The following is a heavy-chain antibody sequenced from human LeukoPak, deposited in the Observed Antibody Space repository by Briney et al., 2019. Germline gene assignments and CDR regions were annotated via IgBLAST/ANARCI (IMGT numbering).Heavy chain of an antibody. CDR3: ARVPRTDQQLVEGEY. CDR2: IYHSGST. Sequence: SETLSLTCAVSGGSISSSNWWSWVRQPPGKGLEWIGEIYHSGSTNYNPSLKSRVTISVDKSKNQFSLKLSSVTAADTAVYYCARVPRTDQQLVEGEYWGQGTLVTVSS. V-gene: IGHV4-4*02. J-gene: IGHJ4*02. D-gene: IGHD6-13*01. CDR1: GGSISSSNW.